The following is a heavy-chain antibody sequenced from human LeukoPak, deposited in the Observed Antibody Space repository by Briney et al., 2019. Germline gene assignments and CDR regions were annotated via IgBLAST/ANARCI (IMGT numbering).Heavy chain of an antibody. CDR1: GFTFSSYS. D-gene: IGHD6-19*01. CDR2: IKQDGSEK. CDR3: ARDMGSGWRPDAFDI. J-gene: IGHJ3*02. V-gene: IGHV3-7*01. Sequence: GGSLRLSCAASGFTFSSYSMNWVRQAPGKGLEWVANIKQDGSEKYYVDSVKGRFTISRDNAKNSLYLQMSSLRAEDTALYYCARDMGSGWRPDAFDIWGQGTMVTVSS.